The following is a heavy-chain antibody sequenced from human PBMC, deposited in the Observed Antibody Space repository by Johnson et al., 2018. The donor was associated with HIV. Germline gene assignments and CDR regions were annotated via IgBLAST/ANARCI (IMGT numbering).Heavy chain of an antibody. J-gene: IGHJ3*02. V-gene: IGHV3-9*01. CDR2: ISWNGGSI. D-gene: IGHD4-23*01. CDR1: GFTFDDYG. Sequence: VQLVESGGGLVQPGRSLRLSCVASGFTFDDYGMHWVRQAPGKGLEWVSGISWNGGSIGYADSVKGRFTIARDNAKNSLYLQMNSLRAEDTAVYYCAKVGATVITPRGEAFDIWGQGTMVTVSS. CDR3: AKVGATVITPRGEAFDI.